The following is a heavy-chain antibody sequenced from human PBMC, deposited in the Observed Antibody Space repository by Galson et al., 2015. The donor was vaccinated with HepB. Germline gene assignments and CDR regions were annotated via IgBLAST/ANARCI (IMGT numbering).Heavy chain of an antibody. CDR2: ISSSSSTK. CDR1: GFTFSSYS. Sequence: SLRLSCAASGFTFSSYSMNWVRQAPGKGLEWVSYISSSSSTKYFADSVKGRFSISRDNAKNSLYLQVSSLKSEDTAVYYCARDALGSSSRVRYYYYMDVWGKGTAVTVSS. CDR3: ARDALGSSSRVRYYYYMDV. J-gene: IGHJ6*03. D-gene: IGHD6-6*01. V-gene: IGHV3-48*04.